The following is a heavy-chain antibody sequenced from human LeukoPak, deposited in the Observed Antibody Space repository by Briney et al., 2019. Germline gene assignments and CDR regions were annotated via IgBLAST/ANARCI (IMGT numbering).Heavy chain of an antibody. Sequence: PSETLSLTCTVSGDSISDYCWSWIRQPPGKGLEWIGYSHYSGSTNYNPSLKSRVTISVDTSKNQFSLKLSSVTAADTAVYYCARLPGCSGGSCYRAFDMWGQGTMVTVSS. CDR3: ARLPGCSGGSCYRAFDM. V-gene: IGHV4-59*08. CDR2: SHYSGST. J-gene: IGHJ3*02. CDR1: GDSISDYC. D-gene: IGHD2-15*01.